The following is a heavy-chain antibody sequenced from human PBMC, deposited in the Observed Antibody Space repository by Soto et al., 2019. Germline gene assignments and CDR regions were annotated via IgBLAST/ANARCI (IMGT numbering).Heavy chain of an antibody. V-gene: IGHV3-74*01. D-gene: IGHD1-26*01. Sequence: LTLTCTFSGFTFNTHWMHWVRQAPGKGLVWVSRIYFDGITTNYADSVKGRLTVSRDNAKNTVYLHVNTLRDEDTAVYYCARGGAMGVDYWGQGTLVTVSS. CDR3: ARGGAMGVDY. CDR1: GFTFNTHW. CDR2: IYFDGITT. J-gene: IGHJ4*02.